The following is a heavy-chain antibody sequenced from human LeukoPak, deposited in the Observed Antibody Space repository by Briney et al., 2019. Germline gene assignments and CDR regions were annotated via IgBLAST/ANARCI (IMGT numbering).Heavy chain of an antibody. J-gene: IGHJ4*02. CDR3: ASGPIVGAIADY. D-gene: IGHD1-26*01. CDR1: GYTFTSYG. V-gene: IGHV1-18*01. CDR2: ISGYNGNT. Sequence: ASVKVSCKASGYTFTSYGISWVRQAPGKGLEWMGWISGYNGNTNYAQKLQGRVTMTTDTSTSTVYMELRSLRSDDTAVYYCASGPIVGAIADYWGQGTLVTVSS.